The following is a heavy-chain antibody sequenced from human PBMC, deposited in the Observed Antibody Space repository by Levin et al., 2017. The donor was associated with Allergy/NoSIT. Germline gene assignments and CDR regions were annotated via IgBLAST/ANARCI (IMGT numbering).Heavy chain of an antibody. CDR3: ARDAIGVSLDP. CDR1: GGSISADY. Sequence: PSETLSLTCTVSGGSISADYWSWLRQAAGTGLEWIGRIYRSGSTNYNSALKSRVTMSIDTSKNQFSLQLSSVTAADTAVYYCARDAIGVSLDPWGQGILVTVSS. J-gene: IGHJ5*02. CDR2: IYRSGST. V-gene: IGHV4-4*07. D-gene: IGHD2-2*01.